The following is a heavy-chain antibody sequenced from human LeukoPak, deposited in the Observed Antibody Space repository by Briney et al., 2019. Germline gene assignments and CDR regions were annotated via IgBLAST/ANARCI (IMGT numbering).Heavy chain of an antibody. V-gene: IGHV4-4*07. J-gene: IGHJ5*02. Sequence: SETLSLTCTVSGGSISSYYWSWIRQPAGKGLEWIGRIYTSGSTNYNPSLKSRVTMSVDTSKNQFSLKLSSVPAADTAVYYCARGRYYYDSSGRTNWFDPWGQGTLVTVSS. D-gene: IGHD3-22*01. CDR3: ARGRYYYDSSGRTNWFDP. CDR1: GGSISSYY. CDR2: IYTSGST.